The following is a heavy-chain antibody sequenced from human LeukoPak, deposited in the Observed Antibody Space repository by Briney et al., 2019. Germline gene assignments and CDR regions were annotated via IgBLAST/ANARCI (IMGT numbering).Heavy chain of an antibody. CDR3: ARGYCSGGSCYPSGFDY. J-gene: IGHJ4*02. CDR2: IYTSGST. Sequence: PSETLSLTCTVSGGSISSYYWSWIWQPAGKGLEWIGRIYTSGSTNYNPSLKSRVTMSVDTSKNQFSLKLSSVTAADTAVYYCARGYCSGGSCYPSGFDYWGQGTLLTVSS. D-gene: IGHD2-15*01. V-gene: IGHV4-4*07. CDR1: GGSISSYY.